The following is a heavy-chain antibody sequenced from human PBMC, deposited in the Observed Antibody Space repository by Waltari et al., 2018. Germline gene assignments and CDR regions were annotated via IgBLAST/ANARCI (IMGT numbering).Heavy chain of an antibody. CDR1: GFTFYAFA. V-gene: IGHV3-64D*08. CDR3: VKTRSNTGWYYFDY. D-gene: IGHD6-19*01. J-gene: IGHJ4*02. Sequence: EVQLVESGGGLVQPGGSLRLSCSASGFTFYAFAMHWVRQAPGKGLEYISSMTNTGDSTYYADSVKGRFTISRDNPRNTLFLHMTSLRTEDTGVYYCVKTRSNTGWYYFDYWGQGALVTVSS. CDR2: MTNTGDST.